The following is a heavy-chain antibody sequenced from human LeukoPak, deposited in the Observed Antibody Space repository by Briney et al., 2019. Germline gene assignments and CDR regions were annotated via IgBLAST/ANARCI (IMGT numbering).Heavy chain of an antibody. V-gene: IGHV4-61*01. CDR1: GGSVSSGSYY. D-gene: IGHD4-17*01. J-gene: IGHJ6*04. CDR3: ASTYVDYVPSYGMDV. CDR2: IYYSGST. Sequence: PSETLSLTCTVSGGSVSSGSYYWSWTRQPPGKGLEWIGYIYYSGSTNYNPSLKSRVTISVDTSKNQFSLKLSSVTAADTAVYYCASTYVDYVPSYGMDVWGKGTTVTVSS.